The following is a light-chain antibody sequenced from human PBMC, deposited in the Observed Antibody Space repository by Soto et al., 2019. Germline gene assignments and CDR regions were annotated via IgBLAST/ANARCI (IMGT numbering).Light chain of an antibody. Sequence: DIVMTQSPDSLAVSLGERATINCKSSQSVLYSSNNKNYLAWYQQIPGQPPKLLIYWASTRESGVPDRFIGSGSGTDFTLTIISLQAEDLAVYYCQQYYSTPLTFGGGTKVDIK. CDR2: WAS. CDR3: QQYYSTPLT. V-gene: IGKV4-1*01. J-gene: IGKJ4*01. CDR1: QSVLYSSNNKNY.